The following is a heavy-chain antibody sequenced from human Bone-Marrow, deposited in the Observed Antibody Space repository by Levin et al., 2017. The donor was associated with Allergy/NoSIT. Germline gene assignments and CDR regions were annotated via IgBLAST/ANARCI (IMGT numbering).Heavy chain of an antibody. CDR3: ATQAENFKKFDH. Sequence: SETLSLTCAVSGYSISSGYYWGWIRQPPGKGLEWIGSIYRSASTYYNPSLKSRVTISADTSKNQFSLKVSSATAADTAVYYCATQAENFKKFDHWGQGTLVTVSS. CDR1: GYSISSGYY. J-gene: IGHJ4*02. CDR2: IYRSAST. D-gene: IGHD1-7*01. V-gene: IGHV4-38-2*01.